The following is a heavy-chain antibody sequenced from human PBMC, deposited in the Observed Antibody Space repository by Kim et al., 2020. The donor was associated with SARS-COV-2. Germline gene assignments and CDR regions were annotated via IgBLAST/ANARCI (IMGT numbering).Heavy chain of an antibody. J-gene: IGHJ2*01. V-gene: IGHV3-23*01. Sequence: GGSLRLSCAASGFTFGTYDMHWVRQAPGRGLEWVSGIISSGGSTYYADSAKGRFTISRDNFKNTVYLQLSSLRAEDTDVYYCAKYCISASCTGRYFDLWG. CDR2: IISSGGST. CDR3: AKYCISASCTGRYFDL. CDR1: GFTFGTYD. D-gene: IGHD2-15*01.